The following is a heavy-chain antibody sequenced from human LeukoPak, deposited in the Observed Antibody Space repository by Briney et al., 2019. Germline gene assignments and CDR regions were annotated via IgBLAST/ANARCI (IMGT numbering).Heavy chain of an antibody. CDR1: GGSVSSGSYY. J-gene: IGHJ4*02. Sequence: SETLSLTCTVSGGSVSSGSYYWSWIRQPPGKGLEWIGYIYYSGSTNYNPSLKSRVTISVDTSRNQFSLKLSSVTAADTAVYYCAREAAMVTDCYFDYWGQGTLVTVSS. CDR2: IYYSGST. D-gene: IGHD5-18*01. CDR3: AREAAMVTDCYFDY. V-gene: IGHV4-61*01.